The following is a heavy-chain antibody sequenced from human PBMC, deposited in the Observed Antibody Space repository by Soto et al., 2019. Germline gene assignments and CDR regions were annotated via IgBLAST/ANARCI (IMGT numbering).Heavy chain of an antibody. Sequence: QPGGSLRLSCAASGFTFSSYGMHWVRQTPGKGLEWVSAISGSGGSTYYADSVKGRFTISRDNSKNTLYLQMNSLRAEDTAVYYCAEGGSITISGVALPGGMDVWGQGTRVTFSS. CDR1: GFTFSSYG. D-gene: IGHD3-3*01. CDR2: ISGSGGST. V-gene: IGHV3-23*01. CDR3: AEGGSITISGVALPGGMDV. J-gene: IGHJ6*02.